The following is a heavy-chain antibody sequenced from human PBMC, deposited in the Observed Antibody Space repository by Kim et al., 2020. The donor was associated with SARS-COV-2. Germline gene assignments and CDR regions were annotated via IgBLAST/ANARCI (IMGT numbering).Heavy chain of an antibody. Sequence: SVKVSCKASGGTFSSYAISWVRQAPGQGLEWMGRIIPILGIANYAQKFQGRVTITADKSTSTAYMELSSLRSEDTAVYYCARHQTYYYGSGSYYNVAAFDIWGQGTMVTVSS. J-gene: IGHJ3*02. V-gene: IGHV1-69*04. CDR3: ARHQTYYYGSGSYYNVAAFDI. CDR2: IIPILGIA. D-gene: IGHD3-10*01. CDR1: GGTFSSYA.